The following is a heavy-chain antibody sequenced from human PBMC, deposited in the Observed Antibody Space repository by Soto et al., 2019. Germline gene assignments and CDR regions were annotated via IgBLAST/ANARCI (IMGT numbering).Heavy chain of an antibody. D-gene: IGHD1-26*01. CDR1: GDSIGTYN. CDR2: IYSNGGT. J-gene: IGHJ6*02. CDR3: VRQGIGALHGLVDV. Sequence: QVQLQASGPGLVKTSDTLSLTCTVSGDSIGTYNWGWIRQPPGKRLEWIGYIYSNGGTSYNPALKSRVTISADTSTKQFSLRLSSVTAADTAVYYCVRQGIGALHGLVDVWGQGTTVTVSS. V-gene: IGHV4-59*08.